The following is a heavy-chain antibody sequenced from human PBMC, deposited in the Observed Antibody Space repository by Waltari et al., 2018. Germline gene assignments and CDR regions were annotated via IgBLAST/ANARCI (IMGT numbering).Heavy chain of an antibody. CDR2: IIPIFGTA. CDR1: GGTFSSYA. Sequence: QVQLVQSGAEVKKPGSSVKVSCKASGGTFSSYAISWVRQAPGQGLEWMGGIIPIFGTANYAQKFQGRVTITADESTSTAYMELSSLRSEDTAVYYCARLGYYDILTGYKYYFDYWGQGTLVTVSS. V-gene: IGHV1-69*12. CDR3: ARLGYYDILTGYKYYFDY. D-gene: IGHD3-9*01. J-gene: IGHJ4*02.